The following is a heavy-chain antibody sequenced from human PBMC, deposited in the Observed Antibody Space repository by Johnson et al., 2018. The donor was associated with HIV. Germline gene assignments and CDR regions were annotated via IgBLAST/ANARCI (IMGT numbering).Heavy chain of an antibody. CDR1: GFTFSDYY. J-gene: IGHJ3*02. CDR2: INNNASSV. CDR3: AREWLYGFDI. D-gene: IGHD5-24*01. V-gene: IGHV3-11*01. Sequence: QVQLVESGGGLVKPGGSLRLSCAASGFTFSDYYMTWIRQAPGKGLEWVSYINNNASSVYYADSVKGRFTISRDNAKNTLYLQMNRLRAEDTAVYYCAREWLYGFDIWGQGTMVTVSS.